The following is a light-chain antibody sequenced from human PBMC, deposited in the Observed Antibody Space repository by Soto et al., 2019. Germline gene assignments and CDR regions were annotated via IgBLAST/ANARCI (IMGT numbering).Light chain of an antibody. CDR1: SSDVGGYNY. V-gene: IGLV2-11*01. Sequence: QSALTQPRSVSGSPGQSVTISCTGTSSDVGGYNYVSWYQQHAGKAPKLIIYDVSKRPSGVPRRFSGSKFGNTASLTISGLQAGDEADYYCCSYAGTYTWVFGGGTRLTVL. J-gene: IGLJ3*02. CDR2: DVS. CDR3: CSYAGTYTWV.